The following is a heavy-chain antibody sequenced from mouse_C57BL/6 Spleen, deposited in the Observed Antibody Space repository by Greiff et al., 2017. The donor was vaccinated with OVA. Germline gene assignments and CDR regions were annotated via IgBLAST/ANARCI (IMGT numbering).Heavy chain of an antibody. CDR3: ARHYYGSSLWYFDV. CDR1: GIDFSRYW. Sequence: EVQLQQSGGGLVQPGGSLKLSCAASGIDFSRYWMSWVRRAPGKGLEWIGEINPDSSTINYAPSLKDKFIISRDNAKNTLYLQMSKVRSEDTALYYCARHYYGSSLWYFDVWGTGTTVTVSS. J-gene: IGHJ1*03. CDR2: INPDSSTI. D-gene: IGHD1-1*01. V-gene: IGHV4-1*01.